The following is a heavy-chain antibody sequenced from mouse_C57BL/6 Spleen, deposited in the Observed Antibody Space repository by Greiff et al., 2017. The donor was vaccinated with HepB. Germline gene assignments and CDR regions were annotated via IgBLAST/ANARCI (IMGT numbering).Heavy chain of an antibody. Sequence: DVMLVESGGGLVQPGGSMKLSCVASGFTFSNYWMNWVRQSPEKGLEWVAQIRLKSDNYATHYAESVKGRFTISIDDSKSSVYLQMNNLRAEDTGIYYCTGRDGNSYFDYWGQGTTLTVSS. CDR3: TGRDGNSYFDY. V-gene: IGHV6-3*01. D-gene: IGHD2-1*01. CDR2: IRLKSDNYAT. CDR1: GFTFSNYW. J-gene: IGHJ2*01.